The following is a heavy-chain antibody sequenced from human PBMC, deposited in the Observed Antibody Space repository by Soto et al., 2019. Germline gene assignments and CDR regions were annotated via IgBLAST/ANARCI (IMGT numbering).Heavy chain of an antibody. CDR2: ISYDGSNK. Sequence: PGGSLRLSCAASGFSFSTYAMHWVRQAPGKGLEWVAVISYDGSNKYYADSLKGRFTISRDNAQNALYLQMNSLRAEDTAVYYCARDVGSSGSSSAFDIWGQGTMVTVSS. J-gene: IGHJ3*02. CDR1: GFSFSTYA. V-gene: IGHV3-30-3*01. D-gene: IGHD1-26*01. CDR3: ARDVGSSGSSSAFDI.